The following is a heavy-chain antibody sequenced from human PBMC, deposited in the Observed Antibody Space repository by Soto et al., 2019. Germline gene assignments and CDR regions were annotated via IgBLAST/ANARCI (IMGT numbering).Heavy chain of an antibody. CDR2: ISYDGGHQ. CDR3: ARPYCRGTRCYLYYYGMDV. CDR1: GFTFSVSA. V-gene: IGHV3-30-3*01. J-gene: IGHJ6*02. Sequence: QVQVVESGGGVVQPGTSLRLSCAASGFTFSVSAIHWVRQAPGKGLEWVAVISYDGGHQYCADSVRGRFTISRDNPKNTLYLQMNSLRAEDTAVYYCARPYCRGTRCYLYYYGMDVWGPGPRVTVSS. D-gene: IGHD2-2*01.